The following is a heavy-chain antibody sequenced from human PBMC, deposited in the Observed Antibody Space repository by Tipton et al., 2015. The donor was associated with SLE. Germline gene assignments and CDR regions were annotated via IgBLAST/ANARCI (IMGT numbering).Heavy chain of an antibody. CDR2: IYTRGIT. Sequence: TLSLTCSVSGGSISSGRSYWSWIRQPAGKGLVGIGHIYTRGITNYNPSLKSRVTISVDTSKNQFSLKLSSVTAADTAVYYCAGQGSPTGFDYWGQGTLVTVSS. J-gene: IGHJ4*02. CDR3: AGQGSPTGFDY. V-gene: IGHV4-61*09. D-gene: IGHD6-13*01. CDR1: GGSISSGRSY.